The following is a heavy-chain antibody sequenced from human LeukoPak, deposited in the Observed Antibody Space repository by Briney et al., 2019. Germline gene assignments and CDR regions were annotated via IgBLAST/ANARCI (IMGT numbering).Heavy chain of an antibody. CDR3: ARESGEAFDY. J-gene: IGHJ4*02. CDR1: GFTFSSYS. V-gene: IGHV3-21*01. Sequence: GGSLRLSCAASGFTFSSYSMNWVRRAPGKGLEWVSSISSSSSYIYYADSVKGRFTISRDNAKNSLFLQMNTQRVEDTAVYYCARESGEAFDYWGQGTLVTVSS. CDR2: ISSSSSYI. D-gene: IGHD7-27*01.